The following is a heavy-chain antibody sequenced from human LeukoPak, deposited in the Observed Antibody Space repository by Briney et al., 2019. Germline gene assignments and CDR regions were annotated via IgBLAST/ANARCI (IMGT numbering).Heavy chain of an antibody. CDR3: ARDSSLWFGAT. Sequence: GGSLRLSCAASGFTVSSNYMSWVRQAPGKGLEWVSVIYSGGSTYYADSVKGRFTISRDNSKNTVYLQMNSLRVEDTAVYYCARDSSLWFGATWGQGTLVIVSS. CDR2: IYSGGST. J-gene: IGHJ4*02. D-gene: IGHD3-10*01. CDR1: GFTVSSNY. V-gene: IGHV3-53*01.